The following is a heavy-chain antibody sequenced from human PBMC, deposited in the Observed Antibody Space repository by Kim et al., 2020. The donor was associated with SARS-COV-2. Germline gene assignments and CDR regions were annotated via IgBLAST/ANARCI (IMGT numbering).Heavy chain of an antibody. CDR1: GYTFTSYG. V-gene: IGHV1-18*01. D-gene: IGHD2-15*01. CDR3: ARDSGCSGGSCYSDFDY. CDR2: ISAYNGNT. Sequence: ASVKVSCKASGYTFTSYGISWVRQAPGQGLEWMGWISAYNGNTNYAQKLQVRVTMTTDTSTSTAYMELRSLRSDDTAVYYCARDSGCSGGSCYSDFDYWGQGTLVTVSS. J-gene: IGHJ4*02.